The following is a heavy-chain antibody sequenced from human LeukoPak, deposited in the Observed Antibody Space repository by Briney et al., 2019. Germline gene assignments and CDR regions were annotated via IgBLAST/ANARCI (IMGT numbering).Heavy chain of an antibody. D-gene: IGHD2-15*01. CDR2: INHSGIT. CDR1: GGSFTGHY. CDR3: ARGLVLATPIWGY. V-gene: IGHV4-34*01. Sequence: SETLSLTCAVYGGSFTGHYWSWIRQPPGKGLEWIGEINHSGITNYNPSLKSRVTVSVDTSKNQLSLKLSSVTAADTAAYYCARGLVLATPIWGYWGLGTLVTVSS. J-gene: IGHJ4*02.